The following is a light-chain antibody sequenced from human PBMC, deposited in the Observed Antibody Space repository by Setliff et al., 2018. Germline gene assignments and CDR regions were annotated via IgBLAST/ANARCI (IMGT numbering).Light chain of an antibody. Sequence: QSVLTQPRSVSGSPGQSVTISCTGTSSDVGGYNYVSWYQQHPGKAPKLMISDVSKRPSGVPDRFSGSKSGTTASLTISGLQAEDEADYYCCSYAGRYTPYVFGSGTKVNVL. V-gene: IGLV2-11*01. CDR3: CSYAGRYTPYV. CDR1: SSDVGGYNY. J-gene: IGLJ1*01. CDR2: DVS.